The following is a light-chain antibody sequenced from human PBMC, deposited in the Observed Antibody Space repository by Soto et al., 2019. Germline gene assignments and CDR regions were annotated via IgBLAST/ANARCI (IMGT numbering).Light chain of an antibody. CDR2: GAS. CDR3: QLSHPPLT. J-gene: IGKJ5*01. Sequence: DIQMTESPSKVSSYVGDSGNPPLRASQSITTWLAWYKQRPGKAPHLLIYGASTLQSGVPSRFSGSGSGADFTLTISSLQPDDAATYYCQLSHPPLTFGQGTQVEIK. CDR1: QSITTW. V-gene: IGKV1-5*01.